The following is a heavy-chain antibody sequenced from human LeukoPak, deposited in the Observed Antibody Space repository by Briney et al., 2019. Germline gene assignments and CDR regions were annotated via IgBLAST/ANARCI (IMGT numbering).Heavy chain of an antibody. V-gene: IGHV3-23*01. J-gene: IGHJ4*02. CDR3: ARVRWGGLYYFDY. Sequence: GGSLRLSCAASGFTFSSYAMSWVRQAPGKGLEWVSAISGSGGSTYYADSVRGRFTISRDNAKNTLFLQMNSLRAEDTAVYYCARVRWGGLYYFDYWGQGTLVTVSS. CDR2: ISGSGGST. CDR1: GFTFSSYA. D-gene: IGHD3-16*01.